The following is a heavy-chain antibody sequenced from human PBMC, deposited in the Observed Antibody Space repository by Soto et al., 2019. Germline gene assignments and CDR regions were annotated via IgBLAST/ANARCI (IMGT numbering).Heavy chain of an antibody. CDR2: IYATGTT. V-gene: IGHV4-4*07. Sequence: PSDTLSLTCTVSGASISGFYWSWIRKSAGKGLEWIGRIYATGTTDYNPSLKSRVMMSVDTSKKQFSLKLRSVTAADTAVYYCVRDGTKTLRDWFDPWGQGISVPVSS. D-gene: IGHD1-1*01. CDR1: GASISGFY. J-gene: IGHJ5*02. CDR3: VRDGTKTLRDWFDP.